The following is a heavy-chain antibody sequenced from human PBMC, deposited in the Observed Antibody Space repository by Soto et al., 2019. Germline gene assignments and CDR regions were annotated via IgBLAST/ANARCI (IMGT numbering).Heavy chain of an antibody. CDR1: GGTFSSYT. CDR3: ARIKAVADYYYYGMDV. V-gene: IGHV1-69*02. CDR2: IIPILGIA. D-gene: IGHD6-19*01. Sequence: QVQLVQSGAEVKKPGSSVKVSCKASGGTFSSYTISWVRQAPGQGLEWMGRIIPILGIANYAQKFQGRVTMTADKSTSTANMELSSRRSEDTAVYYCARIKAVADYYYYGMDVWGQGTTVTVSS. J-gene: IGHJ6*02.